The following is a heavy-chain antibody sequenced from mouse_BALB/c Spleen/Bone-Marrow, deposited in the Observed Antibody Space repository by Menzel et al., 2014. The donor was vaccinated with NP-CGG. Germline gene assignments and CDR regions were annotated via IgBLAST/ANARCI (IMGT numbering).Heavy chain of an antibody. CDR2: IRNKANGYTT. CDR1: GFTFTNYF. J-gene: IGHJ2*01. CDR3: ARDYNGYFDF. Sequence: EVQGVESGGGLVQPGGSLRLSCTTSGFTFTNYFMTWVRQPPRKALEWLGFIRNKANGYTTEYNPSVKGRFTISRDNSQSIFYLQMNTLRAEDSAIYYCARDYNGYFDFWGQGTTLTVSS. D-gene: IGHD6-1*01. V-gene: IGHV7-3*02.